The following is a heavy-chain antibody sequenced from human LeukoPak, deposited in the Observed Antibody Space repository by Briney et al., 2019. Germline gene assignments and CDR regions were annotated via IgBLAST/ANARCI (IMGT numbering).Heavy chain of an antibody. CDR1: GGSFSGYY. D-gene: IGHD2-2*02. V-gene: IGHV4-34*01. Sequence: SETLSLTCAVYGGSFSGYYWSWIRQPPGKGLEWIGEINHSGSTNYNPSLKSRVTISVDTSKNQFSLKLSSVTAADTAVHYCARSIVVVPAAIRGGYYFDYWGQGTLVTVSS. CDR2: INHSGST. J-gene: IGHJ4*02. CDR3: ARSIVVVPAAIRGGYYFDY.